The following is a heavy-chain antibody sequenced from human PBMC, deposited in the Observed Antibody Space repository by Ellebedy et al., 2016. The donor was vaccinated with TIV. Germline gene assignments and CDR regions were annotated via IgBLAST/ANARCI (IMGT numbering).Heavy chain of an antibody. J-gene: IGHJ5*02. CDR3: ARGRVSAAGTPWFDP. CDR1: GGSISSYY. V-gene: IGHV4-59*01. D-gene: IGHD6-13*01. CDR2: IYYSGST. Sequence: MPSETLSLTCTVSGGSISSYYWSWIRQPPGKGLEWIGYIYYSGSTNYNPSLKSRVTISVDTSKNQFSLKLSSVTAADTAVYYCARGRVSAAGTPWFDPWGQGTLVTVSS.